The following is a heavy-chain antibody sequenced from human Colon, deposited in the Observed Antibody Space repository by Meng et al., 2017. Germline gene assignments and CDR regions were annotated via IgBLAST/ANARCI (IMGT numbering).Heavy chain of an antibody. Sequence: HPKESGPGLVQPSGTLSLACAVSGDSIGNSKWWSWLRQSPGKGLEWIGEISNSGKTVYSPSLKSRVTISLDKSSNHFSLTLSPVTAADTAIYFCARERMRELGLFDYWGQGALVTVSS. V-gene: IGHV4-4*02. CDR2: ISNSGKT. CDR3: ARERMRELGLFDY. CDR1: GDSIGNSKW. D-gene: IGHD7-27*01. J-gene: IGHJ4*02.